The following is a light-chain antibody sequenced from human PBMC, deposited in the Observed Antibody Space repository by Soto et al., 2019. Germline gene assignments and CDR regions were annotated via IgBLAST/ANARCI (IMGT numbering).Light chain of an antibody. CDR1: ESVGSN. CDR3: QQYYKWPPET. V-gene: IGKV3-15*01. CDR2: GAS. Sequence: EIVMTQSPATLSVSPWERATLSCRASESVGSNLAWYQQKPGQAPRLLIHGASKRATGIPARFSGSGSGTEFTLTISSLQSEDFAVYYCQQYYKWPPETFGQGTKVEIK. J-gene: IGKJ2*01.